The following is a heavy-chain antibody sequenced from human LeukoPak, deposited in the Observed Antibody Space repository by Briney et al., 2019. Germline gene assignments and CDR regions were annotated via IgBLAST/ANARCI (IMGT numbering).Heavy chain of an antibody. CDR2: ISSSSSYI. V-gene: IGHV3-21*01. J-gene: IGHJ6*03. CDR1: GFTFSIYS. CDR3: ARAAIAAARIYYYMDV. Sequence: PGGSLRLSCAASGFTFSIYSMNWVRQAPGKGLEWVSSISSSSSYIYYADSVKGRFTISRDNAENSLYLQMNSLRAEDTAVYYCARAAIAAARIYYYMDVWGKGTTVTVSS. D-gene: IGHD6-13*01.